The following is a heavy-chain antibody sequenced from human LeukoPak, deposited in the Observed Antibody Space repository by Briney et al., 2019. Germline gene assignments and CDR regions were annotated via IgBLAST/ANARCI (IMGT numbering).Heavy chain of an antibody. J-gene: IGHJ4*02. CDR3: ARGSTPDTIVGYDY. CDR1: GFTFSSYA. V-gene: IGHV3-48*03. CDR2: ISSSGSTI. Sequence: PGGSLRLSCAASGFTFSSYAMSWVRPAPGKGLEGVSYISSSGSTIYYADSVKGRFTISRDNAKNSLYLQMNSLRAEDTAVYYCARGSTPDTIVGYDYWGQGTLVTVSS. D-gene: IGHD1-26*01.